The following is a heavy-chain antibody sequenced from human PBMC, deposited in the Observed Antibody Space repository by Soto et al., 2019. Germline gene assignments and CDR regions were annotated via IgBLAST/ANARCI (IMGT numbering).Heavy chain of an antibody. CDR1: GFTFSNAW. CDR3: TTAPDPWELQDY. Sequence: EVQLVESGGGLVKPGGSLRLSCAASGFTFSNAWMNWVRQAPGKGLEWVGRIKSKTDGGTTDYAAPVKGRFTISRDDSKNTLYLQMNSLKTEDTAVYYGTTAPDPWELQDYWGQGPLVTVSS. J-gene: IGHJ4*02. CDR2: IKSKTDGGTT. V-gene: IGHV3-15*07. D-gene: IGHD1-26*01.